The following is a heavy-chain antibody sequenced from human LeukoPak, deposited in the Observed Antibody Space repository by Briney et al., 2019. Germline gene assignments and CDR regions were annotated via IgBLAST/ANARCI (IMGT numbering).Heavy chain of an antibody. V-gene: IGHV1-46*01. CDR2: INPSGGST. Sequence: ASVKVSCKASGYTFTSYYMHWVRQAPGQGLEWMGIINPSGGSTSYAQKFQGRVIMSVDTSKNQFSLELTSLTATDTAVYYCARRISGDYGNWLDPWGQGILVTVSS. CDR1: GYTFTSYY. D-gene: IGHD4-17*01. CDR3: ARRISGDYGNWLDP. J-gene: IGHJ5*02.